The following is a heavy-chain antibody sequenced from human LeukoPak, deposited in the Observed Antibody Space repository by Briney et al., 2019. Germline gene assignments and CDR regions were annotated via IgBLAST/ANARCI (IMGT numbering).Heavy chain of an antibody. CDR2: ISGSGGST. D-gene: IGHD3-22*01. CDR3: AKDRTYYDSSGYDDY. J-gene: IGHJ4*02. Sequence: GGSLRLSCAASGFTFSSYAMSWVRQAPGKGLEWVSAISGSGGSTYYADSVKGRFTISRDNSKNTLYLQMNSLRAEDTAVYYCAKDRTYYDSSGYDDYWGQGTLVTVSS. CDR1: GFTFSSYA. V-gene: IGHV3-23*01.